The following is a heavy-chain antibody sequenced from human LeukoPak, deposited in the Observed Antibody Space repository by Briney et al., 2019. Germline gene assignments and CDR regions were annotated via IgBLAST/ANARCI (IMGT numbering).Heavy chain of an antibody. J-gene: IGHJ4*02. CDR3: AKEGSRRRLSEDYFDY. CDR2: ISGSGGST. D-gene: IGHD3-16*02. CDR1: GFTFSNYA. Sequence: PGGSLTLSCAASGFTFSNYAVSWVRQAPGKGLEWVSSISGSGGSTNYKDSVKGRFTISRDNSKSTLYLQMNSLRAEDTAVYYCAKEGSRRRLSEDYFDYWGQGTLVTVSS. V-gene: IGHV3-23*02.